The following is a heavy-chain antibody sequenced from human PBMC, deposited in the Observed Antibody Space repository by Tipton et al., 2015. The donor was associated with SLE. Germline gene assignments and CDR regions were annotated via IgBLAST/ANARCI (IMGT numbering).Heavy chain of an antibody. CDR3: ARGLSLRQRITIFGVVHWFDP. V-gene: IGHV4-34*01. J-gene: IGHJ5*02. CDR1: GGSFSGYY. D-gene: IGHD3-3*01. CDR2: INHSGST. Sequence: LRLSCAVYGGSFSGYYWSWIRQPPGKGLEWIGEINHSGSTHYNPSLKSRVTISVDTSKNQFSLKLSSVTAADTAVYYCARGLSLRQRITIFGVVHWFDPRGQGTLVTVSS.